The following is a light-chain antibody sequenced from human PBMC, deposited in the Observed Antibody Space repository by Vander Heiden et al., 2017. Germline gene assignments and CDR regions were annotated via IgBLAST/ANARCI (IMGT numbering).Light chain of an antibody. CDR1: SLRTYF. V-gene: IGLV3-19*01. CDR2: DKN. Sequence: SSELTQDPAVSVALGETVRIKCQGDSLRTYFVNWYQQKPGQATFLVIYDKNKRPSGIPDRFSGSISGNTASLTITGAQAEDEADYYFNSRDSSGNHFVFGPGTRVTVL. J-gene: IGLJ1*01. CDR3: NSRDSSGNHFV.